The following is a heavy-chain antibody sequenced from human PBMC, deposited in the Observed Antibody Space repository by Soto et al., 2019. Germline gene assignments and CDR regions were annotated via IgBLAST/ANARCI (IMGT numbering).Heavy chain of an antibody. D-gene: IGHD3-22*01. CDR3: ARRLYYDSSGFEGGGMDV. Sequence: SETLSLTCTVSGGSISSSSYYWGWIRQPPGKGLEWIGSIYYSGSTYYNPSLKSRVTISVDTSKNQFSLKLSSVTATDTAVYYCARRLYYDSSGFEGGGMDVWGQGTTVTVSS. CDR1: GGSISSSSYY. CDR2: IYYSGST. J-gene: IGHJ6*02. V-gene: IGHV4-39*01.